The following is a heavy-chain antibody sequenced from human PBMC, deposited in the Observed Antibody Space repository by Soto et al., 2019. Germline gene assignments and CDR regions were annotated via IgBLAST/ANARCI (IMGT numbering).Heavy chain of an antibody. CDR1: GFTLSTYW. V-gene: IGHV3-7*04. CDR3: ARAVAARGSY. Sequence: GGSLRLSCVASGFTLSTYWMSWVRQAPGKGLEWVANINQDGSEKYYVDSVKGRFTISRDNAKNSVYLQMNSLRAEDTAVYYCARAVAARGSYWGQGTLVTVSS. D-gene: IGHD6-6*01. CDR2: INQDGSEK. J-gene: IGHJ4*02.